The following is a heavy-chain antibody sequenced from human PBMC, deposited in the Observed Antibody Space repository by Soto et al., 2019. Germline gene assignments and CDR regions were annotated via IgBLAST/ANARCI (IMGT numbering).Heavy chain of an antibody. V-gene: IGHV1-8*01. CDR2: MNPNSGNT. J-gene: IGHJ4*02. Sequence: QVQLVQSGAEVKKPGASVKVSCKASGYTFTSYDINWVRQATGQGLEWMGWMNPNSGNTGYAQKFQGRVTMTRNTSISTAHMELSSLRSEDTAVYYCARDTFFCSGGSCYSSSGYWGQGTLVTVSS. CDR1: GYTFTSYD. D-gene: IGHD2-15*01. CDR3: ARDTFFCSGGSCYSSSGY.